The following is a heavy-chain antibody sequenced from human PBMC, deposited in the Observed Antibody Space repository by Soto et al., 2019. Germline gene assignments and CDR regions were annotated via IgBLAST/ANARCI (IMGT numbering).Heavy chain of an antibody. V-gene: IGHV3-23*01. CDR3: ARRSSGWYLDY. J-gene: IGHJ4*02. CDR1: GFTFSSYA. D-gene: IGHD6-19*01. CDR2: ISGSGGST. Sequence: EVQLLESGGGLVQPGGSLRLSCAASGFTFSSYAMNWVRQAPGKGLEWVSVISGSGGSTYHADSVKGRFTISRDNSKNTRELQMNSLRGEDTAVYYCARRSSGWYLDYWGQGTLGTLGS.